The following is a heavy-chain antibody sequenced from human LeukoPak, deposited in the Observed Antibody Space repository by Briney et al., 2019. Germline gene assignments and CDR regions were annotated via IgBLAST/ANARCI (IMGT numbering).Heavy chain of an antibody. CDR2: INPNSGGT. CDR1: GYTFTGYY. V-gene: IGHV1-2*02. Sequence: GASVKVSCKASGYTFTGYYMHWVRQAPGQGLEWMGWINPNSGGTNYAQKFQGRVTMTRDTSISTAYMELSRLRSDDTAVYYCAKSGEEWFGEIHMDVWGKGTTVTVSS. J-gene: IGHJ6*03. D-gene: IGHD3-10*01. CDR3: AKSGEEWFGEIHMDV.